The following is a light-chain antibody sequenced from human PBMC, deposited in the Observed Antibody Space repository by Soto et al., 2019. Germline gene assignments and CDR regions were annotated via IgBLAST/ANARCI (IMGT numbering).Light chain of an antibody. CDR2: GAS. CDR3: QQYGSSPPLT. V-gene: IGKV3-20*01. Sequence: EIVLTQPPGTLSLSPGKRATLSCRASQSVSSSYLAWYQQKPGQAPRLLIYGASSRATGIPDRFSGSGSGTDFALTISRLEPEDFAVYYCQQYGSSPPLTFGGGTKVEIK. CDR1: QSVSSSY. J-gene: IGKJ4*01.